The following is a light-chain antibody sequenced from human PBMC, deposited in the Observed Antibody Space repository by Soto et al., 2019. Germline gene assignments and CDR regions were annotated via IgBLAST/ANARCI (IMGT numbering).Light chain of an antibody. J-gene: IGLJ1*01. CDR3: SSLTTSFTYV. CDR2: EVS. CDR1: SSDVGAYNY. Sequence: QSALTQPASVSGSPGQSVAISCTGTSSDVGAYNYVSWYKQHPGKAPKLLLSEVSNRPSGVSDRFSGSKSGNTASLTISGLQAEDEADYYCSSLTTSFTYVFGTGTKLTVL. V-gene: IGLV2-14*01.